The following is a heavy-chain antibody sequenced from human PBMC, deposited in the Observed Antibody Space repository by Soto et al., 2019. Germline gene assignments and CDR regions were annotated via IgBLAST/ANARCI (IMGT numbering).Heavy chain of an antibody. CDR3: ARDQWEYDSSGHVAFDI. Sequence: PGGSLRLSCAASAFTFSSYSMHWVRQAPGKGLEWVAVIWYDGSNKYYADSVKGRFTVSRDNSKNTLYLQMNSLRAEDTAVYYCARDQWEYDSSGHVAFDIWGQGTMVTVSS. V-gene: IGHV3-33*01. CDR2: IWYDGSNK. D-gene: IGHD3-22*01. CDR1: AFTFSSYS. J-gene: IGHJ3*02.